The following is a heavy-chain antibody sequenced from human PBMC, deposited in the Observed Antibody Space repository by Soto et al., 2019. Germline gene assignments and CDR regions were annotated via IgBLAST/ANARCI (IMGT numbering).Heavy chain of an antibody. CDR1: GFTFSSYS. J-gene: IGHJ4*02. D-gene: IGHD5-12*01. Sequence: EVQLVESGGGLVKPGGSLRLSCAASGFTFSSYSMNWVRQAPGKGLEWVSSISSSSSYIYYADSVKGRFTISRDNAKNSLYLQMNSLRAEDTAVYYCARTLDIAGAFDYWGQGTLVTVSS. CDR2: ISSSSSYI. V-gene: IGHV3-21*01. CDR3: ARTLDIAGAFDY.